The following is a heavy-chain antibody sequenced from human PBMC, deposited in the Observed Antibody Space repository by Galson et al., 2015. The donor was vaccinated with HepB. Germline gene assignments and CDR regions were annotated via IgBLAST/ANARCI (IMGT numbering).Heavy chain of an antibody. CDR3: AKDVRYSSSWYPYDS. J-gene: IGHJ4*02. CDR1: GFTFSSYA. Sequence: SLRLSCAASGFTFSSYAMTWVRQAPGKGLEWVSTISGSGGYTYYADSVKGRFTISRDNSKNALYLQMNSLRAEDTATYYCAKDVRYSSSWYPYDSWGRGTQVTVSS. CDR2: ISGSGGYT. D-gene: IGHD6-13*01. V-gene: IGHV3-23*01.